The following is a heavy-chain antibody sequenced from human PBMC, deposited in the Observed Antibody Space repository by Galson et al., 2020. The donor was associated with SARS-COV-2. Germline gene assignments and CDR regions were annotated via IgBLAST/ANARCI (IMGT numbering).Heavy chain of an antibody. CDR3: ARAARIYYDFWSGYSDDAFDI. Sequence: GESPKNLCAGPGITFKRYRMNWVRQAPGKGLEWVSSISSSRYIYYADSVKGRFTISRDNAKNSLYLQMNSLRAEDTAVYYCARAARIYYDFWSGYSDDAFDIWGQGTMVTVSS. V-gene: IGHV3-21*01. CDR2: ISSSRYI. CDR1: GITFKRYR. J-gene: IGHJ3*02. D-gene: IGHD3-3*01.